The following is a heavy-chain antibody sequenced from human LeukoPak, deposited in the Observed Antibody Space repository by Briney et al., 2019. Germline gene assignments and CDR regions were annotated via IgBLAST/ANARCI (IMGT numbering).Heavy chain of an antibody. J-gene: IGHJ3*01. CDR3: ARDPNDDYVGAFDF. CDR2: IGSAST. Sequence: GGSLRRSCAASGFTFINYALIWVRQAPGKGLEWVSAIGSASTFYADSVRGRFIMSRDNSKNTLYLQMNSLRDEDTAIYYCARDPNDDYVGAFDFWGQGTMVTVSS. D-gene: IGHD4-17*01. V-gene: IGHV3-23*01. CDR1: GFTFINYA.